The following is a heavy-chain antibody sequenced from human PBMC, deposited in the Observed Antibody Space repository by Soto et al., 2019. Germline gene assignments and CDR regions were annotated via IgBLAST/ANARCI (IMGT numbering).Heavy chain of an antibody. Sequence: QITLNESGPTLVKPTQTLTLTCTFSGFSLSTRDVGVGWIRQPPGKALEWLGVIYWDDDKSYSPSLKSRLTITTDTSKTQVVLRMTKMDPVDTATYYCAHWRGGVASFWGQGTLVTVSS. D-gene: IGHD3-16*01. CDR3: AHWRGGVASF. V-gene: IGHV2-5*02. CDR1: GFSLSTRDVG. CDR2: IYWDDDK. J-gene: IGHJ4*02.